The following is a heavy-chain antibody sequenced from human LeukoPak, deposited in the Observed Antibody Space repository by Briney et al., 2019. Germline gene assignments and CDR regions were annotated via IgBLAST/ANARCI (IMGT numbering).Heavy chain of an antibody. CDR1: GGSISSYF. CDR2: IYYSGST. CDR3: SRAGYSSGWSHFDY. V-gene: IGHV4-59*08. J-gene: IGHJ4*02. D-gene: IGHD6-19*01. Sequence: KASETLSLTCSVSGGSISSYFWSWIRQPPGKGLEWIGYIYYSGSTKYNPSLKSRVTISVDTSKNQFSLNLNSVTAADTAVYYCSRAGYSSGWSHFDYWGQGTLVTVSS.